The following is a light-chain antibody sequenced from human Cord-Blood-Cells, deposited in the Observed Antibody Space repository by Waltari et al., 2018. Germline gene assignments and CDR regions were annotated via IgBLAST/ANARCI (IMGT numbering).Light chain of an antibody. CDR1: SSDVGGYNY. CDR3: SSYTSSSTLV. J-gene: IGLJ2*01. V-gene: IGLV2-14*01. CDR2: DVS. Sequence: QSALTQPAPVSGSPGQSITISCTGTSSDVGGYNYATWYQQHPGKPPKLMIYDVSKRPSGVSNRFSGSKSGNTASLTISGLQAEDEADYYCSSYTSSSTLVFGGGTKLTVL.